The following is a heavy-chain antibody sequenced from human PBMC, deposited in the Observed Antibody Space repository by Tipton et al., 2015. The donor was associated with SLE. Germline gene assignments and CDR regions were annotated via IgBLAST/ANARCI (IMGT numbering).Heavy chain of an antibody. CDR1: GFTFSSYA. CDR3: AKGLKDSSSSGGDY. Sequence: SLRLSCAASGFTFSSYAMSWVRQAPGKGLEWVSSISSSSSYIYYADSVKGRFTISRDNAKNSLYLQMNSLRAEDTALYYCAKGLKDSSSSGGDYWGQGTLVTVSS. V-gene: IGHV3-21*04. CDR2: ISSSSSYI. D-gene: IGHD6-6*01. J-gene: IGHJ4*02.